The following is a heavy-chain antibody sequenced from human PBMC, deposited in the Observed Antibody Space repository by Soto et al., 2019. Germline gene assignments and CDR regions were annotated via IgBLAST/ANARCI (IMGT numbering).Heavy chain of an antibody. CDR1: GGSISSSSYY. J-gene: IGHJ4*02. V-gene: IGHV4-39*01. CDR3: ARRGSSGTDDN. Sequence: SETLSLTCTVSGGSISSSSYYWGWIRQPPGKGLEWIGSIYYSGSTYYNPSLKSRVTISVDTSKNQFSLKLSSVTAADTAVYYCARRGSSGTDDNWGQGTLVTVSS. CDR2: IYYSGST. D-gene: IGHD3-22*01.